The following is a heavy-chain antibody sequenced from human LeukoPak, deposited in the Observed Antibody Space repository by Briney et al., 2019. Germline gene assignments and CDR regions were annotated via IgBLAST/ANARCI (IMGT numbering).Heavy chain of an antibody. CDR3: ARDLGGSSKPDY. Sequence: GGSLRLSCAASGFTFSSYSMNWVRQAPGEGLEWVSYISSSGSPIYYADSVKGRFTTSRDSAKNSLDLQMNSLRVEDTAVYYCARDLGGSSKPDYWGQGTLVTVSS. CDR2: ISSSGSPI. V-gene: IGHV3-48*04. CDR1: GFTFSSYS. J-gene: IGHJ4*02. D-gene: IGHD1-26*01.